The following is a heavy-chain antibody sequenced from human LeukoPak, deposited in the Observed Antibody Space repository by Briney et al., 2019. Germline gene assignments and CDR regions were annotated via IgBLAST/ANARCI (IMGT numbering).Heavy chain of an antibody. CDR1: GGSISGFY. CDR2: IYYSGSA. V-gene: IGHV4-59*01. D-gene: IGHD6-19*01. Sequence: PSETLSLTCTVSGGSISGFYWGWSRQPPGKGLEWIGFIYYSGSANYNPSLKSRVTMSVDMSKNQFSLKLSSVTAADTAFYYCARDRDSSGWFDYWGQGALVTVSS. J-gene: IGHJ4*02. CDR3: ARDRDSSGWFDY.